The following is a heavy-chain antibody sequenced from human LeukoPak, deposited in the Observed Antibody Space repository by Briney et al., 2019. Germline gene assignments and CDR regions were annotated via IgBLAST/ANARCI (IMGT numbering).Heavy chain of an antibody. D-gene: IGHD2-21*02. V-gene: IGHV3-66*01. CDR3: ARGDPGLY. CDR1: GITVSNNY. J-gene: IGHJ4*02. CDR2: IYTDHRT. Sequence: GGSLRLSCAAFGITVSNNYLSWVRQAPGRGLEWVSLIYTDHRTFYADSVKGRFTISRDNSTNTFYLQMNSLTAEDTAMYYCARGDPGLYWGQGTLVTVSS.